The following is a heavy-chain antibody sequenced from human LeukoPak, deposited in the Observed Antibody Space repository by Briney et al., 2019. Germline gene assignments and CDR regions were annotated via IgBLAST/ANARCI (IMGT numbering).Heavy chain of an antibody. CDR1: GYTFPSYG. J-gene: IGHJ4*02. CDR3: ARAGITMVRGVIITKYYFDY. D-gene: IGHD3-10*01. CDR2: ISAYNGNT. V-gene: IGHV1-18*01. Sequence: ASVKVSCKASGYTFPSYGISWVRQAPGQGLEWMGWISAYNGNTNYAQKLQGRVTMTTDTSTSTAYMELRSLRSDDTAVYYCARAGITMVRGVIITKYYFDYWGQGTLVTVSS.